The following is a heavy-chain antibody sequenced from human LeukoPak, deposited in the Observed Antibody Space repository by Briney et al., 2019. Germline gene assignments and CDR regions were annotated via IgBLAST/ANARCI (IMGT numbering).Heavy chain of an antibody. CDR1: GYSLPNYW. D-gene: IGHD5-12*01. V-gene: IGHV5-51*01. Sequence: GESLKISCKGSGYSLPNYWIGWVRQMPGKGLEWLGILYPGDSDTRYSTSFQGQVTISADKSISTAYLQWSSLKASDTAMYYCASRLRERFDSWGQGTLVTVSS. J-gene: IGHJ4*02. CDR3: ASRLRERFDS. CDR2: LYPGDSDT.